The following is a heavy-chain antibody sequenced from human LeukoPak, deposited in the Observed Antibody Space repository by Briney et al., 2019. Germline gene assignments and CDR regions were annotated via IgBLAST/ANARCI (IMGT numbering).Heavy chain of an antibody. J-gene: IGHJ4*02. V-gene: IGHV3-30*03. CDR1: GFTFSKYG. CDR2: ISYDGSNK. Sequence: PGGSLRLSCAASGFTFSKYGMHWVRQAPGKGLEWVAGISYDGSNKYYVDSVKGRFTISRENAKNSLYLQMNSLRAGDTAAYYCARGRGVSSDWYFDYWGQGTLVTVSS. CDR3: ARGRGVSSDWYFDY. D-gene: IGHD6-19*01.